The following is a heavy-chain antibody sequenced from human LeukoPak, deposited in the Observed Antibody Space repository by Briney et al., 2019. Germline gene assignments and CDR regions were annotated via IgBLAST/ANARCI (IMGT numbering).Heavy chain of an antibody. Sequence: PGASLRLSCAAPGFTFSDHNMGWMRQAPGKGLEWTSYMSGSGIYYVYAVKGRFTISSDNAKNSLYLQMSSLRAEDSAVYFCARRSLTTGGHAFDVWGQGTLVTVSS. D-gene: IGHD1-1*01. V-gene: IGHV3-11*01. J-gene: IGHJ3*01. CDR3: ARRSLTTGGHAFDV. CDR1: GFTFSDHN. CDR2: MSGSGI.